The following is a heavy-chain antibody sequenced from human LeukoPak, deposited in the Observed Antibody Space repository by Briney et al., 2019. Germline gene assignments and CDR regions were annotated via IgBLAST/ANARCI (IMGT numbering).Heavy chain of an antibody. CDR2: INGRGTYI. CDR1: GFTFSDYF. V-gene: IGHV3-11*06. J-gene: IGHJ4*02. CDR3: ARSGREATEIDY. Sequence: GGSLRLSCAASGFTFSDYFKSWVRQAPGKGLEWLSYINGRGTYIDYAESLKGRITISRDNAQNSLYLQMNSLRVEDTAVYYCARSGREATEIDYWGQGTLATVSS. D-gene: IGHD1-1*01.